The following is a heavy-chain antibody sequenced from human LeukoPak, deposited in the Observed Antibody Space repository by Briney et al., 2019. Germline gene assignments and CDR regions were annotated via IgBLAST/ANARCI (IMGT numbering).Heavy chain of an antibody. D-gene: IGHD3-3*01. CDR2: INPSGGST. CDR1: GYTFTSYY. V-gene: IGHV1-46*01. J-gene: IGHJ6*02. Sequence: ASVKVSCKASGYTFTSYYMHWVRQAPGQGLEWMGIINPSGGSTSYAQKFQGRVTMTRDTSTSTVYMELSSLRSEDTAVYYCARDLRVRFLEWANEYYYYGMDVWGQGTTVTVS. CDR3: ARDLRVRFLEWANEYYYYGMDV.